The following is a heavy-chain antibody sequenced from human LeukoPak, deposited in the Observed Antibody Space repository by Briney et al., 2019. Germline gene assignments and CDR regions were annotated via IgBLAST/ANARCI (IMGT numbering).Heavy chain of an antibody. Sequence: PGGSLRLSCSASGFTFSSYAMHWVRQAPGKGLEYVSAISRNGGSTYYADSVKGRFTISRDNSKNTLYLQMSSLRAEDTAVYYCVKAGNYDILTGYYNVPPFDYWGQGTLVTVSS. J-gene: IGHJ4*02. V-gene: IGHV3-64D*06. CDR3: VKAGNYDILTGYYNVPPFDY. D-gene: IGHD3-9*01. CDR1: GFTFSSYA. CDR2: ISRNGGST.